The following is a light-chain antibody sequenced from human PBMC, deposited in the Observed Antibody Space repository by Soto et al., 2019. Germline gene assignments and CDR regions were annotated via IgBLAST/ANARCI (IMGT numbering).Light chain of an antibody. CDR3: QSYDSSLGRWV. V-gene: IGLV1-40*01. J-gene: IGLJ3*02. CDR1: SSNIGASYD. CDR2: GNS. Sequence: QSVLTQPPSVSGAPGQRVTISCTGSSSNIGASYDVHWYQPLPGTAPKLLIYGNSNRPSGVPDRFSGSKSGTSASLAITGRQAEDEADYYCQSYDSSLGRWVFGGGTKLTVL.